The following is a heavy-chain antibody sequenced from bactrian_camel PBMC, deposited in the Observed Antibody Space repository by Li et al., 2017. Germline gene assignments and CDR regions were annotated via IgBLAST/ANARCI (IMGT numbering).Heavy chain of an antibody. Sequence: HVQLVESGGGSVQAGGSLRLSCEFSGYTYSGNCMAWFRQAPWKEREGVATIDSDGSTNYADSVKGRFTISQDDGKNTLYLQMNSLKPEDTAMYYCAADYDPVEVGRRYPADDYQYRGQGTQVTVS. V-gene: IGHV3S53*01. D-gene: IGHD4*01. CDR2: IDSDGST. CDR1: GYTYSGNC. J-gene: IGHJ4*01. CDR3: AADYDPVEVGRRYPADDYQY.